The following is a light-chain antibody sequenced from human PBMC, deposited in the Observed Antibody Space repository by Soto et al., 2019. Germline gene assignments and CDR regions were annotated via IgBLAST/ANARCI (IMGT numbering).Light chain of an antibody. CDR3: QQRSNWPPNT. V-gene: IGKV3-11*01. Sequence: VVLTQSPATLSLYPGETASLSCRATHNISIYLAWYQQKLGQPPRLLIFDASNRDTGIPARFIGSGSGTDFTHTVSSLEPENFALYFCQQRSNWPPNTFGQGTKPEMK. CDR2: DAS. J-gene: IGKJ2*01. CDR1: HNISIY.